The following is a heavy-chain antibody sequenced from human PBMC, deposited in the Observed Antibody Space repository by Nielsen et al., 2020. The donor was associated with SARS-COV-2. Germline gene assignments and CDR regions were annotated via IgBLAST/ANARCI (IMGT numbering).Heavy chain of an antibody. J-gene: IGHJ4*02. CDR3: ARAPSITIFGVVNNFDY. CDR1: GGSISRYY. D-gene: IGHD3-3*01. Sequence: SETLSLTCAISGGSISRYYWTWIRQSPGKGLEWIGYVHHSGSTNYSPSLKSRVTISVDTSKNQFSLKLSSVTAADTAVYYCARAPSITIFGVVNNFDYWGQGTPVTVSS. CDR2: VHHSGST. V-gene: IGHV4-59*12.